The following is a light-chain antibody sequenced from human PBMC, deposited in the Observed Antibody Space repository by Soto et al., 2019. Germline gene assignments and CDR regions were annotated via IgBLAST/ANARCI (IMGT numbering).Light chain of an antibody. J-gene: IGLJ1*01. CDR3: NSYSGSSNDV. CDR1: SSDVGSYNR. CDR2: EVS. V-gene: IGLV2-18*02. Sequence: QSALTQPPSVSGSPGQSVAISCTGTSSDVGSYNRVSWYQQPPGAAPKLMIYEVSNRPSGVPDRFSGSKSANTAALTISALQAEDEADYYCNSYSGSSNDVFGTGTKVTVL.